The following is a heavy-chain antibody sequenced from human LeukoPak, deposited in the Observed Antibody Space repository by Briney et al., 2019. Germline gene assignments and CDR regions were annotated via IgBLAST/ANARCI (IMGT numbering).Heavy chain of an antibody. CDR1: GFTFSSYG. CDR2: IRYDGSNK. Sequence: GGSLRLSCAVSGFTFSSYGMHWVRQAPGKGLEWVAFIRYDGSNKYYADSVKGRFTISRDNSKKTLYLQMDGLRPEDTAVYYCAKDFSVYYYDSRVLDYWGQGTLVTVSS. D-gene: IGHD3-22*01. J-gene: IGHJ4*02. V-gene: IGHV3-30*02. CDR3: AKDFSVYYYDSRVLDY.